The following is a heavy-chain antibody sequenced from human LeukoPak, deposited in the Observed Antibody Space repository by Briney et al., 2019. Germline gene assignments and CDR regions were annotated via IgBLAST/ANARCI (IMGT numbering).Heavy chain of an antibody. J-gene: IGHJ3*02. D-gene: IGHD4-17*01. Sequence: SETLSLTCTVSGYSISSGYYWGWIRQPPGKGLEWIGSIYESGSTYYNPSLKSRVTISVDTSKNQFSLKLSSVTAADTAVYYCARDPDYGDYGGSGAFDIWGQGTMVTVSS. CDR3: ARDPDYGDYGGSGAFDI. CDR2: IYESGST. V-gene: IGHV4-38-2*02. CDR1: GYSISSGYY.